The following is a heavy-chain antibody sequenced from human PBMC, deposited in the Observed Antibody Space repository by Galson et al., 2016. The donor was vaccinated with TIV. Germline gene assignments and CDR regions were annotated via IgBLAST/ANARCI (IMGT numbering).Heavy chain of an antibody. CDR3: TTGGGSSGSYYFDF. J-gene: IGHJ4*02. V-gene: IGHV1-69-2*01. Sequence: CKVSGYIFTERFIHWVRQAPGERPEWVGRVDPDNGETLYAEKFQGRVTMAADASGDTAFMELSNLRSEDTAFFYCTTGGGSSGSYYFDFWGLGTLVTVSS. D-gene: IGHD5-12*01. CDR1: GYIFTERF. CDR2: VDPDNGET.